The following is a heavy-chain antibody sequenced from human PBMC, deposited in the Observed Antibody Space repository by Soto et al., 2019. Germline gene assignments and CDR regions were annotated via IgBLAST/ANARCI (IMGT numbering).Heavy chain of an antibody. Sequence: VQLQESGPGLVKPSQTLSLTCTVSGVSISSGGYYWTWIRQHPGKGLEWIGNIYNSGTTYYYPSLKSTVTISVDTSKNQFSLKLSSVTAADTAVYYCARDQGGYCSGGSCYSEGWFDPWGQGTLVTVSS. CDR1: GVSISSGGYY. CDR3: ARDQGGYCSGGSCYSEGWFDP. V-gene: IGHV4-31*01. J-gene: IGHJ5*02. CDR2: IYNSGTT. D-gene: IGHD2-15*01.